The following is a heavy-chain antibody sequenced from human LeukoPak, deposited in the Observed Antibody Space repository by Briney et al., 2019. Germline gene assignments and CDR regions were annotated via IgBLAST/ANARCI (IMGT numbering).Heavy chain of an antibody. D-gene: IGHD4-23*01. CDR3: ARASGNCVSYYYYGMDV. V-gene: IGHV1-18*01. Sequence: ASVKVSCKASGYTFTSYGISWVRRAPGQGLEWMGWISAYNGNTNYAQKLQGRVTMTTDTSTSTAYMELRSLRSDDTAVYYCARASGNCVSYYYYGMDVWGQGTTVTVSS. CDR2: ISAYNGNT. J-gene: IGHJ6*02. CDR1: GYTFTSYG.